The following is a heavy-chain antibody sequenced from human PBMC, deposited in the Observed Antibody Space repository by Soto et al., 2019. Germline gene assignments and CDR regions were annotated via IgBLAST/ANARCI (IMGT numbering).Heavy chain of an antibody. Sequence: TSETLSLTCTVSGGSISSYYWSWIRQSPGKGLEWIGYIYYSGSTNYNPSLKSRVTISVDTSKNQFSLKLSSVTAADTAVYYCASMSSGWYEGYYYYMDVWGKGTTVTVSS. D-gene: IGHD6-19*01. J-gene: IGHJ6*03. CDR3: ASMSSGWYEGYYYYMDV. CDR2: IYYSGST. V-gene: IGHV4-59*08. CDR1: GGSISSYY.